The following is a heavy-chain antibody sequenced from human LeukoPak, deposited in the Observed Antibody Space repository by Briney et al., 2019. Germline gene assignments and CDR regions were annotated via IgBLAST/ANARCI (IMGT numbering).Heavy chain of an antibody. CDR2: TSYDGSNK. Sequence: PGRSLRLSCAASGFTFSSYAMHWVRQAPGKGLEWVAVTSYDGSNKYYADSVKGRFTISRDNSKNTLYLQMNSLRAEDTAVYYCARGPAWNDVFYYYGMDVWGQGTTVTVSS. CDR3: ARGPAWNDVFYYYGMDV. J-gene: IGHJ6*02. V-gene: IGHV3-30-3*01. D-gene: IGHD1-1*01. CDR1: GFTFSSYA.